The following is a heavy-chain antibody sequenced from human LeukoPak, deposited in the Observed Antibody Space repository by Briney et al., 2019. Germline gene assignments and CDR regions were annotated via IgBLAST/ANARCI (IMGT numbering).Heavy chain of an antibody. V-gene: IGHV5-51*01. J-gene: IGHJ4*02. Sequence: GESLKISCKGSGYSFTSYWIGRVRQMPGKGLEWMGIIYPDDSDTRYSPSFQGQVTISADKSISTAYQQWSSLKASDTAMYYCARGLSWYSNLHFDYWGQGTLVTVSS. CDR1: GYSFTSYW. CDR2: IYPDDSDT. CDR3: ARGLSWYSNLHFDY. D-gene: IGHD6-13*01.